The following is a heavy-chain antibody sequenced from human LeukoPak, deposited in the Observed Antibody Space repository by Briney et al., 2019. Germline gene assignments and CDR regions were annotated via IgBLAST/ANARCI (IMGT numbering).Heavy chain of an antibody. CDR1: GGSFSGYY. CDR3: ARGGLPTYYDILTGYYPSRHPLDY. J-gene: IGHJ4*02. CDR2: INHSGST. D-gene: IGHD3-9*01. Sequence: PSETLSLTCAVYGGSFSGYYWSWIRQPPGKGLEWIGEINHSGSTNYNPSLKSRVTISVDTSKNQSSLKLSSVTAADTAVYYCARGGLPTYYDILTGYYPSRHPLDYWGQGTLVTVSS. V-gene: IGHV4-34*01.